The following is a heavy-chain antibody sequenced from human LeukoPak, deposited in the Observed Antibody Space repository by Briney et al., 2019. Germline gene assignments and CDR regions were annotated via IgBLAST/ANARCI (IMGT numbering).Heavy chain of an antibody. CDR1: GFTFSSYD. Sequence: GGSLRLSCAASGFTFSSYDMHWVSQATGKGLEWVSVIGTSGDTYYAGSVRGRFTISRENAKNSLYLRMNSLTAGDTAVYFCSRVGSSGWPNYFDSWGQGTLVTVSS. D-gene: IGHD6-19*01. CDR2: IGTSGDT. J-gene: IGHJ4*02. V-gene: IGHV3-13*04. CDR3: SRVGSSGWPNYFDS.